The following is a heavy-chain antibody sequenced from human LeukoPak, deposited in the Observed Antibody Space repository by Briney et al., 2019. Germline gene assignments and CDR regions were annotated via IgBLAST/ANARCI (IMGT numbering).Heavy chain of an antibody. CDR2: MNPNSGNR. V-gene: IGHV1-8*01. CDR3: ASVLITDYGAFDI. J-gene: IGHJ3*02. CDR1: GYTFTSYD. Sequence: ASVKVSCKASGYTFTSYDINWVRQATGQGLEWMGWMNPNSGNRGYAQKFQGRVTMTRNTSISTAYMELSSLRSEDTAVYYCASVLITDYGAFDIWGQGTMVTVSS. D-gene: IGHD3-10*01.